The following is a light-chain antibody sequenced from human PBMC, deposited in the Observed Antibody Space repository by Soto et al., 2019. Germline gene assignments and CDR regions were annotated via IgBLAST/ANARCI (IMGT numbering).Light chain of an antibody. CDR1: SSDVGFYNY. CDR3: TSYTSSSSVV. V-gene: IGLV2-14*01. CDR2: EVT. Sequence: QSALTQPASVSGSPGQSITISCTGTSSDVGFYNYVSWYQQHPGKAPRLMIYEVTTRPSGVSNRFSGSKSGNTASLTISGLQAEDEADYYCTSYTSSSSVVFGGGTKLTVL. J-gene: IGLJ2*01.